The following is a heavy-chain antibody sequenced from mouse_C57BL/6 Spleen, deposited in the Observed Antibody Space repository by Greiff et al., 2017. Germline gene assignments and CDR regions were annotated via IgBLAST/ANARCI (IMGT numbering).Heavy chain of an antibody. Sequence: QVQLQQPGAELVMPGASVKLSCKASGYTFTSYWMPWVKQRPGQGLEWIGEIDPSDIYTNYNQKFKGKSTLTVDKSSSTAYMQLSSLTSEDSAVYYCARYSNYAYYVDYWGQGTTLTVSS. D-gene: IGHD2-5*01. CDR3: ARYSNYAYYVDY. CDR1: GYTFTSYW. J-gene: IGHJ2*01. CDR2: IDPSDIYT. V-gene: IGHV1-69*01.